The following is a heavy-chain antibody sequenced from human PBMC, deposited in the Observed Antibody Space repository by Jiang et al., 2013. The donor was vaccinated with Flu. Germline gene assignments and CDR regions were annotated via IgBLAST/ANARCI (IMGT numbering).Heavy chain of an antibody. CDR2: IYWDDDK. Sequence: TQTLTLTCTFSGFSLSTSGVGVGWIRQPPGKALEWLALIYWDDDKRYSPSLKSRLTITKDTSKNQVVLTMTNMDPVDTATYYCAHREWELRMDAFDIWGQGTMVTVSS. V-gene: IGHV2-5*02. CDR3: AHREWELRMDAFDI. D-gene: IGHD1-26*01. CDR1: GFSLSTSGVG. J-gene: IGHJ3*02.